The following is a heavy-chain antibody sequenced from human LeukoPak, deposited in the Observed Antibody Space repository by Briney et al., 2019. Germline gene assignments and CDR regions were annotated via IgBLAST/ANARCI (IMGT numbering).Heavy chain of an antibody. J-gene: IGHJ4*02. CDR1: GFTFSSYA. V-gene: IGHV3-23*01. D-gene: IGHD2-2*01. CDR2: ISGSGGST. CDR3: AKDRIRGCSSTSCYPGGFAY. Sequence: GGSLRLSCAASGFTFSSYAMSWVRQAPGKGLEWVSAISGSGGSTYYADSVKGRFTISRDNSKNTLYLQMNSLRAEDTAVYYCAKDRIRGCSSTSCYPGGFAYWGQGTLVTVSS.